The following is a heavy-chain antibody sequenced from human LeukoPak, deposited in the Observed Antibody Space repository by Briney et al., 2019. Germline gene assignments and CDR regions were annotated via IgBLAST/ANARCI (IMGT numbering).Heavy chain of an antibody. CDR2: INHDGSDT. Sequence: GGSLRLSCAASGFTFKLYWMHWVRQVPGRGPVWVSRINHDGSDTIYADSVRGRFTISRDDAKNTLYLQMNSLRAEDTAVYYCAKDWAVAGFDPWGQGTLVTVSS. D-gene: IGHD6-19*01. CDR3: AKDWAVAGFDP. J-gene: IGHJ5*02. CDR1: GFTFKLYW. V-gene: IGHV3-74*01.